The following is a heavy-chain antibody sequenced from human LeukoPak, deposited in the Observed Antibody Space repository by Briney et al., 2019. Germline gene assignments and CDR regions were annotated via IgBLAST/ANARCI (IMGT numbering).Heavy chain of an antibody. Sequence: SETLSLTCTVSGGSISSSSYYWGWIRQPPGKGLEWIGSIYYSGSTYYNPSLKSRVTISVDTSKNQFSLKLSSVTAADTAVYYCATSRSTVTAAGPTYYFDYWGQGTLVTVSS. CDR3: ATSRSTVTAAGPTYYFDY. J-gene: IGHJ4*02. CDR1: GGSISSSSYY. V-gene: IGHV4-39*07. D-gene: IGHD4-17*01. CDR2: IYYSGST.